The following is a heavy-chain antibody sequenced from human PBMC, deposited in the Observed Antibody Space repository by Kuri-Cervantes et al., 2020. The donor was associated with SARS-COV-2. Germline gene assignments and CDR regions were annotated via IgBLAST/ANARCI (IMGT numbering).Heavy chain of an antibody. CDR2: IYHSGST. CDR3: ARDWHGMISFGGAIDPNRYYDYGMDV. Sequence: SCAVSGDSFSSSIWWSWVRQPPGKGLQWIGEIYHSGSTNYNPSLKSRVTISIDKSKNQFSLKLTSVTAADTAVYFCARDWHGMISFGGAIDPNRYYDYGMDVWGQGTTVTVSS. V-gene: IGHV4-4*01. J-gene: IGHJ6*02. D-gene: IGHD3-16*02. CDR1: GDSFSSSIW.